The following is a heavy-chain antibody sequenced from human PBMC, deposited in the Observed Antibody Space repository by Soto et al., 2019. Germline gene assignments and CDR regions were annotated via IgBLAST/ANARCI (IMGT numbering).Heavy chain of an antibody. J-gene: IGHJ6*02. D-gene: IGHD5-12*01. Sequence: EVQLVESGGGLIQPGGSLRLSCAASGFTVSSTYMSWLRQAPGKRQEWVLVIYSGGNTYYGDSVKGRFSISRDNTKNTLDLQMNSLRAEDTAVYYCARIPRRDGYNLYGMDVWGQGTTVTVSS. CDR2: IYSGGNT. CDR3: ARIPRRDGYNLYGMDV. V-gene: IGHV3-53*01. CDR1: GFTVSSTY.